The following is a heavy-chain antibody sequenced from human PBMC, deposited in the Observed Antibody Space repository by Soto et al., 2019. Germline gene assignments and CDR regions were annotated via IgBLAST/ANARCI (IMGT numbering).Heavy chain of an antibody. D-gene: IGHD3-22*01. CDR1: GYTFTNYG. CDR2: INPDNGNP. V-gene: IGHV1-18*04. Sequence: QVHLVQSGGEVKKPGASVKVSCKASGYTFTNYGITWVRQAPGQGLEWMGWINPDNGNPNYAQKLHGRVTMTTDTSTSTAYMELRSLRSDDTAVYYCARVYDSSGYCDWYFDLWGRGTLVTVSS. CDR3: ARVYDSSGYCDWYFDL. J-gene: IGHJ2*01.